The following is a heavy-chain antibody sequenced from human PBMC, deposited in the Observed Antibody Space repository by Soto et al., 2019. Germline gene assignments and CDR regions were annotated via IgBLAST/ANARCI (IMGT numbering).Heavy chain of an antibody. CDR3: ARLPHYYGSGSYYYYYGMDV. V-gene: IGHV5-51*01. CDR2: IYPGDSDT. CDR1: GYSFTSYW. D-gene: IGHD3-10*01. Sequence: GESLKISCKGSGYSFTSYWIGWVRQMPGKGLEWMGIIYPGDSDTRYSPSFQGQVTISADKSISTAYLQWSSLKASDTAMYYCARLPHYYGSGSYYYYYGMDVWGQGTTVTVSS. J-gene: IGHJ6*02.